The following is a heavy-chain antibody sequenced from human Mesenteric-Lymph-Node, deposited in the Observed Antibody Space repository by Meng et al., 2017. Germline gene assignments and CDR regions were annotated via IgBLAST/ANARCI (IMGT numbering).Heavy chain of an antibody. Sequence: QVQPQPWGAGLLKPSETLSLTCAVYGGSFSGYYWSWIRQPPGKGLEWIGEINHSGSTNYNPSLKSRVTISVDTSKNQFSLKLSSVTAADTAVYYCARSPKYSYGRRALDYWGQGTLVTVAS. CDR1: GGSFSGYY. D-gene: IGHD5-18*01. CDR3: ARSPKYSYGRRALDY. J-gene: IGHJ4*02. CDR2: INHSGST. V-gene: IGHV4-34*01.